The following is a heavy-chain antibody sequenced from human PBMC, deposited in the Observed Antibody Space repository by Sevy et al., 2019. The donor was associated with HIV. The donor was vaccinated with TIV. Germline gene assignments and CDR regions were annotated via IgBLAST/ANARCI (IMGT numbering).Heavy chain of an antibody. V-gene: IGHV3-66*02. J-gene: IGHJ3*02. CDR2: TYSGGAT. Sequence: GGSLRLSCAPSGFTVSSNYISWVRQAPGKGLECVSVTYSGGATYYADSVKGRFTISRDNSKNTLYLQMNSLRAEDTAVYYCARGLGSGGFCDPCDLAAFDIWGQGTMVTVSS. CDR3: ARGLGSGGFCDPCDLAAFDI. CDR1: GFTVSSNY. D-gene: IGHD2-15*01.